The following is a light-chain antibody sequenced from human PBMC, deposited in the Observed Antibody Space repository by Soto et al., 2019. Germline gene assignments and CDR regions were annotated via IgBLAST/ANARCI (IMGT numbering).Light chain of an antibody. CDR2: EGT. Sequence: QSALTQPASVSGSPGQSITISCTGTNNDVGSYNLVSWYQQHPGKAPKVMIYEGTKRPSGVSNRFSGSKSGNTASLTISGLQAEDEADYYCCSYAGSNTHVVFGGGTKLTVL. J-gene: IGLJ2*01. V-gene: IGLV2-23*01. CDR1: NNDVGSYNL. CDR3: CSYAGSNTHVV.